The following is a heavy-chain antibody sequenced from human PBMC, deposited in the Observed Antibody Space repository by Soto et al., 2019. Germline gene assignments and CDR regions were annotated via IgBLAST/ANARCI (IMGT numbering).Heavy chain of an antibody. D-gene: IGHD6-25*01. CDR2: INQDGSEK. Sequence: GGSLRLSCAASGFTFSSYWMTWVRQAPGKGLEWLANINQDGSEKDYVDSVEGRFTISRDNAKDSLYLQMNTLRAEDTAVYFCARDRRQRSVRGYFYFYGLGVWGQGTTVTVSS. J-gene: IGHJ6*02. CDR1: GFTFSSYW. V-gene: IGHV3-7*04. CDR3: ARDRRQRSVRGYFYFYGLGV.